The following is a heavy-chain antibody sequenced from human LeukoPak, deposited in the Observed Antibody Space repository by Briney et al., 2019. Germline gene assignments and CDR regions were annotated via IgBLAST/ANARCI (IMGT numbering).Heavy chain of an antibody. D-gene: IGHD6-13*01. Sequence: GGSLRLSCAASGFTFSSYGVHWVRQAPGKGLEWVAVIWYDGSNKYYADSVKGRFTISRDNSKNTLYLQMNSLRAEDTAVYYCARVIQYSSSWYGYYFDYWGQGTLVTVSS. CDR1: GFTFSSYG. V-gene: IGHV3-33*01. CDR2: IWYDGSNK. CDR3: ARVIQYSSSWYGYYFDY. J-gene: IGHJ4*02.